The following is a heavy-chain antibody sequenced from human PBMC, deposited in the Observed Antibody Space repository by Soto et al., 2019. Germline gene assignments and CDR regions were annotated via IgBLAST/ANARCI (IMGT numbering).Heavy chain of an antibody. V-gene: IGHV4-4*02. Sequence: SETLSLTCAVSGGSISSSNWWSWVRQPPGKGLEWIGEIYHSGSTNYNPSLKSRVTISVDKSKNQFSLKLSSVTAADTAVYYCAREMFSSGWGNWFDPWGQGTLVTVSS. D-gene: IGHD6-19*01. CDR3: AREMFSSGWGNWFDP. CDR2: IYHSGST. J-gene: IGHJ5*02. CDR1: GGSISSSNW.